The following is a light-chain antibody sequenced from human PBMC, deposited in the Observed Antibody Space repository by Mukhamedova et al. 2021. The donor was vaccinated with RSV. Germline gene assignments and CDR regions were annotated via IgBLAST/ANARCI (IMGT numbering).Light chain of an antibody. V-gene: IGKV3-20*01. CDR2: DVS. CDR1: QSVSNSF. J-gene: IGKJ1*01. CDR3: QHYGTSRT. Sequence: GERATLSCRASQSVSNSFLAWYQQRPGQAPRLLIYDVSTRATCIPDRFSGSGSGTDFTLTISRLEPEDFAVYYCQHYGTSRTFG.